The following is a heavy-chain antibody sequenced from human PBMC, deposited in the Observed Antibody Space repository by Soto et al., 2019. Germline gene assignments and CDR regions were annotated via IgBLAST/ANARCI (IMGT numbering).Heavy chain of an antibody. V-gene: IGHV3-30*18. CDR3: AKGGRQWLVTSDFNY. CDR2: VSHDGRNT. CDR1: GFTFSDYA. J-gene: IGHJ4*02. D-gene: IGHD6-19*01. Sequence: VQLVESGGGVVQPGRSLRLSCAASGFTFSDYAMQWVRQAPGKGLEWVAVVSHDGRNTHYADSVKGRFTISRDSSKNTVSLEMTSLRAEDTAVYYWAKGGRQWLVTSDFNYWGQGALVTVSS.